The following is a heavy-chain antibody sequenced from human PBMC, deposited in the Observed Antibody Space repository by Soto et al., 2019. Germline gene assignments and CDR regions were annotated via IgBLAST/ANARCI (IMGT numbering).Heavy chain of an antibody. CDR3: ASFSAAMAPNLDY. CDR2: IIPIFGTA. Sequence: SVKVSCKASGGTFSSYAISWVRQAPGQGLEWMGGIIPIFGTANYAQKFQGRVTITADESTSTAYMELSSLRSEDTAVYYCASFSAAMAPNLDYWGQGTLVTVSS. V-gene: IGHV1-69*13. J-gene: IGHJ4*02. CDR1: GGTFSSYA. D-gene: IGHD5-18*01.